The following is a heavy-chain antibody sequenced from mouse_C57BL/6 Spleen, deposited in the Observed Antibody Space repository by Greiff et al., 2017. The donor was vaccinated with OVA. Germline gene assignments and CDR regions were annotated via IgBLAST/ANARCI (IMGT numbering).Heavy chain of an antibody. CDR2: IDPANGNT. J-gene: IGHJ4*01. CDR1: GFNIKNTY. Sequence: VQLQQSVAELVRPGASVKLSCTASGFNIKNTYMHWVKQRPEQGLEWIGRIDPANGNTKYAPKFQGQATITADTSSNTAYLQLSSMTSEDTAIYYCASPLATGVATDAMDYWGQGTSVTVSS. V-gene: IGHV14-3*01. D-gene: IGHD1-1*01. CDR3: ASPLATGVATDAMDY.